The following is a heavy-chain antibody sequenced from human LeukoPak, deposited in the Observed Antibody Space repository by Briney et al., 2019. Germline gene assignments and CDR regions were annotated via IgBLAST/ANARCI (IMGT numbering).Heavy chain of an antibody. CDR1: GGSISSYY. D-gene: IGHD6-13*01. Sequence: PSETLSLTCTVSGGSISSYYWSWIRQPPAGGREGIGYIYYSGSTNYNPSLKSRVTISVDTSKNQFSLQLSSVTAVDTAVYFCARSSSSTHWWFDPWGQGILVTVSS. CDR2: IYYSGST. CDR3: ARSSSSTHWWFDP. J-gene: IGHJ5*02. V-gene: IGHV4-59*01.